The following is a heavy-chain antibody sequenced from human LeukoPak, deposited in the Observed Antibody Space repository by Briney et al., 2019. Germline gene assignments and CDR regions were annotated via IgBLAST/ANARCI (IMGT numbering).Heavy chain of an antibody. CDR2: IHYSGST. D-gene: IGHD4-17*01. CDR3: ARSYGDPLLDY. Sequence: SETLSLTCTVSGGSITNYYWTWIRQPPGKGLEWIGYIHYSGSTNYNPSLKSRVTISVDTSKNQFSLKLSSVTAADTAVYYCARSYGDPLLDYWGQGTLVTVSS. J-gene: IGHJ4*02. V-gene: IGHV4-59*01. CDR1: GGSITNYY.